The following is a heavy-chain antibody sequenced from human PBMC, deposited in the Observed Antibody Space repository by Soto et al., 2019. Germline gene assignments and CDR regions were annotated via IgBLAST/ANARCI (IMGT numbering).Heavy chain of an antibody. Sequence: QVQLVQSGAEVKKPGASVKVSCKASGYTFTNYAITWVRQAPGQGLEWMGWISAYNGNTNYAQNVQGRVTMTTDTATSTAYMELRSLRSDDTAVYYCASSEIGGATSLLDAFDIWGQGTMVTVSS. V-gene: IGHV1-18*01. D-gene: IGHD1-26*01. CDR3: ASSEIGGATSLLDAFDI. CDR1: GYTFTNYA. CDR2: ISAYNGNT. J-gene: IGHJ3*02.